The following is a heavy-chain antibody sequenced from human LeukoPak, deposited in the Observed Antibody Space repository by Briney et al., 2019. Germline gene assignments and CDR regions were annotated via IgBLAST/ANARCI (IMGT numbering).Heavy chain of an antibody. CDR1: GGSISSGGYY. V-gene: IGHV4-61*08. J-gene: IGHJ6*02. D-gene: IGHD3-3*01. CDR3: AREHYDEVMDV. CDR2: IYYSGST. Sequence: PSQTLSLTCTVSGGSISSGGYYWSWIRQHPGKGLEWIGYIYYSGSTNYNPSLKSRVTISVDTSKNQFSLKLSSVTAADTAVYYCAREHYDEVMDVWGQGTTVTVSS.